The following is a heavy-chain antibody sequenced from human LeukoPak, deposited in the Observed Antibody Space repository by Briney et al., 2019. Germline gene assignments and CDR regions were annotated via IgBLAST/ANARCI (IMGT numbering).Heavy chain of an antibody. D-gene: IGHD6-13*01. CDR3: ARDAAVGKYYYYGMDV. CDR1: GFTFSSYW. Sequence: KSGGSLRLSCAASGFTFSSYWMHWVRQAPGKGLEWVSSISSSSSYIYYADSVKGRFTISRDNAKNSLYLQMNSLRAEDTAVYYCARDAAVGKYYYYGMDVWGQGTTVTVSS. V-gene: IGHV3-21*01. CDR2: ISSSSSYI. J-gene: IGHJ6*02.